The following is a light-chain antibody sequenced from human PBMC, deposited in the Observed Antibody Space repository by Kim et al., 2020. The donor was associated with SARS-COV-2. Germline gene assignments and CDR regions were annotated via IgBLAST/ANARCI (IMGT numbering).Light chain of an antibody. Sequence: SYELTQPHSVSMATAQMARITCGGNNIGSKAVHWCQLKPGQDPVLVIYGDTNRPSGIPARFSGSNPRNTSTLTISRIEAGVEADSYCQVWDSRSDLWVFGGGTQLTVL. CDR2: GDT. V-gene: IGLV3-12*01. J-gene: IGLJ3*02. CDR3: QVWDSRSDLWV. CDR1: NIGSKA.